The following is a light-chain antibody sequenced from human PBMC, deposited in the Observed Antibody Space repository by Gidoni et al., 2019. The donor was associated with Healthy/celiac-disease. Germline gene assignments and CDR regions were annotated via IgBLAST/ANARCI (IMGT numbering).Light chain of an antibody. Sequence: DIQRTQSPSTLYAYVGDRVTITCRASQSISSWLAWYQQKPGKAPKLLIYDAASLESGVPSRFSGTGSGTEFTLTISSLQPDDFATYYCQQYNSYLFTFGPGTKVDIK. CDR1: QSISSW. V-gene: IGKV1-5*01. CDR2: DAA. J-gene: IGKJ3*01. CDR3: QQYNSYLFT.